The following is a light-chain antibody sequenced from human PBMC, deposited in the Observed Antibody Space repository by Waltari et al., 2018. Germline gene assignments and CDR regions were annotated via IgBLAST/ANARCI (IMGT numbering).Light chain of an antibody. CDR1: SPNIGTYY. V-gene: IGLV1-51*01. Sequence: QPVLTQPPSVSAAPGQKVTISSSGSSPNIGTYYVPWYHQLPGAAPKLLIYDNNKRPSGIPDRFSASKSGTSATLGITGLQIGDEADYYCATWDNSLTDVVFGGGTKLTVL. CDR3: ATWDNSLTDVV. J-gene: IGLJ2*01. CDR2: DNN.